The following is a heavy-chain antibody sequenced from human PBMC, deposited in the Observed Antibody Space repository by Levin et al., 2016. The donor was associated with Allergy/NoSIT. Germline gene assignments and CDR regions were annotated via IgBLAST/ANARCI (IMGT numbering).Heavy chain of an antibody. D-gene: IGHD1-26*01. J-gene: IGHJ6*02. V-gene: IGHV3-7*01. CDR3: ARAKNFGTYYRYNYGMDV. Sequence: WIRQPPGKGLEWVANINQDGSEKYYVDSVKGRFTISRDNAKNSLYLQMNSLRAEDTAVYYCARAKNFGTYYRYNYGMDVWGQGTTVTVSS. CDR2: INQDGSEK.